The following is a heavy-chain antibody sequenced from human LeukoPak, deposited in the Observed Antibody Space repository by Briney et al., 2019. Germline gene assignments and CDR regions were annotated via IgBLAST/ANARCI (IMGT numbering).Heavy chain of an antibody. V-gene: IGHV4-59*11. D-gene: IGHD3-3*01. J-gene: IGHJ4*02. Sequence: SETLSLTCTVSGGSISSHYWSWIRQPPGKGLEWIGYIYYSGSTNYNPSLKSRVTISVDTSKNQFSLKLSSVTAADTAVYYCARLDYDFWSGPPGWFDYWGQGTLVTVSS. CDR2: IYYSGST. CDR1: GGSISSHY. CDR3: ARLDYDFWSGPPGWFDY.